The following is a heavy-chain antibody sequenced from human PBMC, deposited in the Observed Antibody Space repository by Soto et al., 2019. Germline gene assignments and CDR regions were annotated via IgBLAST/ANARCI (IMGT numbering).Heavy chain of an antibody. Sequence: RASVKVSCKASGGTFRAFSISWVRQAPGHGLEWMGEVIPKFGAANHAQKFQGRVTMTVDESTSTAYMELSSLRSEDTAVYYCARVRTSFRRRGGHYYEDGMDVWGQGTRVTVSS. CDR3: ARVRTSFRRRGGHYYEDGMDV. J-gene: IGHJ6*02. CDR1: GGTFRAFS. D-gene: IGHD3-3*01. V-gene: IGHV1-69*13. CDR2: VIPKFGAA.